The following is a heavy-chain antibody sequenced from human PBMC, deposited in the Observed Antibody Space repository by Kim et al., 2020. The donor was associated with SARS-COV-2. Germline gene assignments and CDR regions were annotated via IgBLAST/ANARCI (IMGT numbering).Heavy chain of an antibody. Sequence: ASVKVSCKASGYTFTSYGISWVRQAPGQGLEWMGWISAYNGNTNYAQKLQGRVTMTTDTSTSTAYMELRSLRSDDTAVYYCARGGPTYYDFWSGYYSAGHPRFDPWGQGTLVTVSS. J-gene: IGHJ5*02. CDR2: ISAYNGNT. CDR1: GYTFTSYG. V-gene: IGHV1-18*04. CDR3: ARGGPTYYDFWSGYYSAGHPRFDP. D-gene: IGHD3-3*01.